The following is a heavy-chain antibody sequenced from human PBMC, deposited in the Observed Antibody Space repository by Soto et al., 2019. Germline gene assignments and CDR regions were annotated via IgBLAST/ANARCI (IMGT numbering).Heavy chain of an antibody. Sequence: ASVKVSCKASGYTFTGYYMHWVRQAPGQGLEWMGWINPNSGGTNYAQKFQGWVTMTRDTPISTAYMELSRLRSDDTAVYYCARSVVPAARGYYYYGMDVWGQGTTVTVSS. CDR1: GYTFTGYY. J-gene: IGHJ6*02. V-gene: IGHV1-2*04. D-gene: IGHD2-2*01. CDR3: ARSVVPAARGYYYYGMDV. CDR2: INPNSGGT.